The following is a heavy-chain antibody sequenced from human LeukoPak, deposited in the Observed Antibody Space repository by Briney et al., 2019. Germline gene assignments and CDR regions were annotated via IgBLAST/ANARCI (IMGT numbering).Heavy chain of an antibody. Sequence: GGSLRLSCAASGFSFSSYWMTWVRQAPGRGLEFVANIRGDGNEKYYMDSMKGRLTISRDNAKNSLFLQMSGLSAEDTAVYYCMTELLGYRGQGTLVTVSS. D-gene: IGHD1-14*01. CDR1: GFSFSSYW. CDR3: MTELLGY. CDR2: IRGDGNEK. J-gene: IGHJ4*02. V-gene: IGHV3-7*03.